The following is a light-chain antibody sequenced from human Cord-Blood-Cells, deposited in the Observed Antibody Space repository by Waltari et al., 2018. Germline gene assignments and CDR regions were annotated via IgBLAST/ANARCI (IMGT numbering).Light chain of an antibody. V-gene: IGLV2-14*01. J-gene: IGLJ2*01. CDR1: SSDVGGYNY. CDR2: DVS. Sequence: QSALSQPASASGSPGQSTTISCTGTSSDVGGYNYVPWYQQHPGKAPKLMIYDVSNRPAGMSIRFSASKSGNRASLTISGLQAEDEADYYCSSYTSGSTLVFGGGTKLTVL. CDR3: SSYTSGSTLV.